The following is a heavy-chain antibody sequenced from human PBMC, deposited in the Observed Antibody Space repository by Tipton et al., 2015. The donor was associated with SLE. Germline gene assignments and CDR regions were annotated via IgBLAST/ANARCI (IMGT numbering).Heavy chain of an antibody. CDR1: GGSIRNSGYY. V-gene: IGHV4-39*01. CDR2: IFHSGAT. Sequence: TLSLTCTVSGGSIRNSGYYWGWIRQPPGKGLEWVGSIFHSGATYYNPSLESRVSVSVDTSKNQFSLRLNSVTAADTAVCYCARGRDGYCSGGNCYLLGPFDIWGQGTMVTVSS. J-gene: IGHJ3*02. CDR3: ARGRDGYCSGGNCYLLGPFDI. D-gene: IGHD2-15*01.